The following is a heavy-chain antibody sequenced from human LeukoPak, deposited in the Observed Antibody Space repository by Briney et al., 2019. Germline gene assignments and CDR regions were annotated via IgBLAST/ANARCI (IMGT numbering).Heavy chain of an antibody. Sequence: GGSLRLSCAASGFTFSSYEMNWVRQAPGKGLEWVSYITSSGSTRYYADSVKGRFTISRDNAKNSLYLQMNSLRAEDTAVYYCARGGSAATPGYYYYYYGMDVWGQGTTVTVPS. CDR3: ARGGSAATPGYYYYYYGMDV. D-gene: IGHD2-15*01. J-gene: IGHJ6*02. CDR1: GFTFSSYE. CDR2: ITSSGSTR. V-gene: IGHV3-48*03.